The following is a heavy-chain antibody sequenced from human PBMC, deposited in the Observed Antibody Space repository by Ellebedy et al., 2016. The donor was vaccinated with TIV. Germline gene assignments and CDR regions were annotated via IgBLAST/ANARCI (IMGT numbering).Heavy chain of an antibody. J-gene: IGHJ6*02. CDR2: ISSEGSDK. D-gene: IGHD3-22*01. CDR1: GFRFSSYG. V-gene: IGHV3-30*18. CDR3: AKGVYDSSLSGLDV. Sequence: GGSLRLXXAASGFRFSSYGMHWVRQAPGKGLEWVAVISSEGSDKYYADSVKGRFTISRDNSKNTLYLQMNSLRAEDTAVYYCAKGVYDSSLSGLDVWGQGTTVTVSS.